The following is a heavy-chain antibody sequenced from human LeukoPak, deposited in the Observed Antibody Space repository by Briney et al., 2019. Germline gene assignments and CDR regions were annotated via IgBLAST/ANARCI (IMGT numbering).Heavy chain of an antibody. CDR1: GYTFTSYY. J-gene: IGHJ4*02. CDR2: INGGGST. CDR3: ARVRPTAGGDY. D-gene: IGHD1-1*01. Sequence: GASVKVSCKASGYTFTSYYIHWVRQAPGQGLEWMGIINGGGSTSYAQKFQGRVAMTRDTSTSTVYMELTSLRSEDTAIYYCARVRPTAGGDYWGQGTLVTVSS. V-gene: IGHV1-46*01.